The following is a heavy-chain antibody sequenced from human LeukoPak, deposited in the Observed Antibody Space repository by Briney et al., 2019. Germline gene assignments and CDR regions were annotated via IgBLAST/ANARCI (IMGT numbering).Heavy chain of an antibody. CDR1: GFTFSSYE. CDR3: ARRAGAYSHPYDY. V-gene: IGHV3-48*03. Sequence: GGSLRLSCAASGFTFSSYEMNWVRQAPGKGLEWVSYISSSGSTIYYADSVKGRFAISRDNSKNTLYLQMNSLRAEDTAVYYCARRAGAYSHPYDYWGQGTLVTVSS. D-gene: IGHD4/OR15-4a*01. CDR2: ISSSGSTI. J-gene: IGHJ4*02.